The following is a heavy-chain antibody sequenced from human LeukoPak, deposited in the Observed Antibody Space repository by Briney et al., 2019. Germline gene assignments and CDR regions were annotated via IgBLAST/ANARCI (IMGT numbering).Heavy chain of an antibody. CDR3: GRGSDGIDN. V-gene: IGHV3-23*01. J-gene: IGHJ3*02. CDR2: LSGSGGST. Sequence: GGSLRLSCAASGFAFSNSAVSWVRQAPGKGLEWVSALSGSGGSTFYGDSVKGRFTISRDNAKNTMYLQMNSLRAEDTAVYFCGRGSDGIDNWGQGTTVIVSS. CDR1: GFAFSNSA.